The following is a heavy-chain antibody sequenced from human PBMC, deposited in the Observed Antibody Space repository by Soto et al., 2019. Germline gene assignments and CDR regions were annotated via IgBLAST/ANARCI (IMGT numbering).Heavy chain of an antibody. Sequence: QVQLVQSGAEVKKPGASVKVSCKASGYTFTGYYMHWVRQAPGQGLEWMGWINPNSGGTNYAQKFQGRVTMTRDTSISTAYMELSRLRSDDTAVYYCATLGYCISTSCYGNFDYWGQGTLVTVSS. V-gene: IGHV1-2*02. CDR1: GYTFTGYY. CDR2: INPNSGGT. D-gene: IGHD2-2*01. CDR3: ATLGYCISTSCYGNFDY. J-gene: IGHJ4*02.